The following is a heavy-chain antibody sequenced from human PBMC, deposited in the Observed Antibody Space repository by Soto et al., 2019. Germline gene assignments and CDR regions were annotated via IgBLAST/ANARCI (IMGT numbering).Heavy chain of an antibody. CDR3: ARVSRDDYNPRPDYLDY. V-gene: IGHV4-59*01. D-gene: IGHD4-4*01. CDR1: GGSMSNYY. Sequence: PSETLSLTCTVSGGSMSNYYWSWIRQPPGKGLEWIGYIYYTGSTNYNPSLKSRVTISVDTSKNQFSLKLSSVTAADTAVYYCARVSRDDYNPRPDYLDYWGQGTLVTVSS. CDR2: IYYTGST. J-gene: IGHJ4*02.